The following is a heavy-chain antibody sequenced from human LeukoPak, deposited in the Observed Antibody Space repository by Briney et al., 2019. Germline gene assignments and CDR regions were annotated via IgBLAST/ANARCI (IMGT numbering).Heavy chain of an antibody. Sequence: GGSLRLSCAASGFTFSSYSMNWVRQAPGKGLEWVSYISDSGSTIYYADSVKGRFTISRDNAKNSVYLQMNSLRAEDTAVYYCARDRHKYYYDGSGYPPYWGQGTLVTVSS. CDR2: ISDSGSTI. V-gene: IGHV3-48*01. CDR1: GFTFSSYS. J-gene: IGHJ4*02. CDR3: ARDRHKYYYDGSGYPPY. D-gene: IGHD3-22*01.